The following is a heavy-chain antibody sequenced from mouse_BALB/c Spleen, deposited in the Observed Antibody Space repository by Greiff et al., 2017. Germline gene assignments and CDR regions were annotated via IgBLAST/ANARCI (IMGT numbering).Heavy chain of an antibody. D-gene: IGHD2-14*01. J-gene: IGHJ4*01. Sequence: QVQLKQSGAELVRPGTSVKVSCKASGYAFTNYLIEWVKQRPGQGLEWIGVINPGSGGTNYNEKFKGKATLTADKSSSTAYMQLSSLTSDDSAVYFCAYYRYGGYAMDYWGQGTSVTVSS. V-gene: IGHV1-54*01. CDR2: INPGSGGT. CDR1: GYAFTNYL. CDR3: AYYRYGGYAMDY.